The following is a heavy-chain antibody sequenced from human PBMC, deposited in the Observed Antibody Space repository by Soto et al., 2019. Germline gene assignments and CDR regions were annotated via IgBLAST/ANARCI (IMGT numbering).Heavy chain of an antibody. V-gene: IGHV4-59*01. D-gene: IGHD2-21*02. CDR3: ARDLWGYCGTDCYPLDV. Sequence: SETLSLTCTVSGGSISGYYWSWIRQPPGKGLEWIGYMYNTGSTVYNPSFKSRVTISVNTSKNQFSLKLNSVTAADTAVYYCARDLWGYCGTDCYPLDVWGQGTTVTVS. CDR1: GGSISGYY. J-gene: IGHJ6*02. CDR2: MYNTGST.